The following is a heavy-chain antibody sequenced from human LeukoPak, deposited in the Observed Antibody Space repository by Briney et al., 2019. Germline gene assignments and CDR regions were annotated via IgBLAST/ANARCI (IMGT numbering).Heavy chain of an antibody. CDR2: VHGSGNT. D-gene: IGHD6-13*01. Sequence: SETLSLTCVVSGASITSHFWSWIRQPAGKGLEWIGCVHGSGNTNYSPSLEGRVTMSVDTSTNQVSLRLTSVTAADTAIYFCARDRGVAAAAYYYSAADVWGHGAKVIVSS. CDR1: GASITSHF. J-gene: IGHJ6*02. V-gene: IGHV4-4*07. CDR3: ARDRGVAAAAYYYSAADV.